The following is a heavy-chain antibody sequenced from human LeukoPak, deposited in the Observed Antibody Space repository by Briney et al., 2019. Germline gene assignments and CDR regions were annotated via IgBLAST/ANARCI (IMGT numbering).Heavy chain of an antibody. Sequence: PSETLSLTCAVYGGSFSGYYWSWIRQPPGKGLEWIGEINHSGSTNHNPSLKSRVTISVDTSKNQFSLKLSSVTAADTAVYYCARDSYGDDYWGQGTLVTVSS. D-gene: IGHD5-18*01. CDR3: ARDSYGDDY. CDR2: INHSGST. J-gene: IGHJ4*02. CDR1: GGSFSGYY. V-gene: IGHV4-34*01.